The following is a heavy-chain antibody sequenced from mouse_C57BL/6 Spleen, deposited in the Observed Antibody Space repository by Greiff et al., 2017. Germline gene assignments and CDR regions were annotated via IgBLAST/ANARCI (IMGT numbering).Heavy chain of an antibody. CDR3: TPNWSWFAY. CDR2: IDPENGDT. Sequence: VQLQQSGAELVRPGASVKLSCTASGFNIKDDYMHWVKQRPEQGLEWIGWIDPENGDTEYASKFQGKATITADTPSNTAYLQLSSLTSEDTAVYYCTPNWSWFAYWGQGTLVTVSA. CDR1: GFNIKDDY. J-gene: IGHJ3*01. D-gene: IGHD4-1*01. V-gene: IGHV14-4*01.